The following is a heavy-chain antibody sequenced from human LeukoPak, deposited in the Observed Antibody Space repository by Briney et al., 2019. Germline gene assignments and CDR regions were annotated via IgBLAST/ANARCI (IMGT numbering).Heavy chain of an antibody. CDR3: ARVGLPYYDLRAAFGI. V-gene: IGHV4-38-2*02. J-gene: IGHJ3*02. CDR2: IYHSGST. CDR1: GYSISSGYY. D-gene: IGHD3-22*01. Sequence: SETLSLTCTVSGYSISSGYYWGWIRQPPGKGLEWIGSIYHSGSTYYNPSLKSRVTISVDTSKNQFSLKLSSVTAADTAVYYCARVGLPYYDLRAAFGIWGQGTMVTVSS.